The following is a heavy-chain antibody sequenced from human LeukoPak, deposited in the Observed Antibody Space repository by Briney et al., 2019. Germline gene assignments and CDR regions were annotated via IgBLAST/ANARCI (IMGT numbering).Heavy chain of an antibody. CDR1: GYTFTSYG. J-gene: IGHJ2*01. CDR2: ISAYNGNT. D-gene: IGHD3-22*01. V-gene: IGHV1-18*01. CDR3: ARDRGTYYYDSSGYPPHWYFDL. Sequence: ASVKVSCKASGYTFTSYGISWVRQAPGQGLEWMGWISAYNGNTNYAQKLQGRVTMTTDTSTSTAYMQLRSLRSDDTAVYYCARDRGTYYYDSSGYPPHWYFDLWGRGTLVTVSS.